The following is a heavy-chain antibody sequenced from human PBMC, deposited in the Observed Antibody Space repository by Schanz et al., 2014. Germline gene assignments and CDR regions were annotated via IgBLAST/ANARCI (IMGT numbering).Heavy chain of an antibody. CDR1: GFIFSNYG. D-gene: IGHD3-9*01. CDR2: LSGSGSST. Sequence: QVQLVESGGGVVQPGGSLRLSCAASGFIFSNYGMHCVRQAPGKGLEWVSDLSGSGSSTYYADSVKGRFTISRDNSKNALYLQMNSLRAEDTAVYYCAKQIHYDILSVTRNWGQGTLVTVSS. CDR3: AKQIHYDILSVTRN. V-gene: IGHV3-NL1*01. J-gene: IGHJ4*02.